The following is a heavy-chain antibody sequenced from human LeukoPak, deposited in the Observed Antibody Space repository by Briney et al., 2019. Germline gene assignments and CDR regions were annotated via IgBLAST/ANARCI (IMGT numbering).Heavy chain of an antibody. D-gene: IGHD1-26*01. Sequence: QPGGSLRLSCAASGFTFSSYAMSWVRQAPGKGLEWVPAISGSGGSTYYADSVKGRFTISRDNSKNTLYLQMNSLRAEDTAVYYCAKDRHHSGSYPGLFDYWGQGTLVTVSS. J-gene: IGHJ4*02. CDR3: AKDRHHSGSYPGLFDY. V-gene: IGHV3-23*01. CDR1: GFTFSSYA. CDR2: ISGSGGST.